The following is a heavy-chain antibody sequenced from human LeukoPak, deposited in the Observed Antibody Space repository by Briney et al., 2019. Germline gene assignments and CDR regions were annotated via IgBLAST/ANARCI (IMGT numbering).Heavy chain of an antibody. Sequence: ASVKVSCKDSRYTFSCYYVHWVLQTPGQGLEWMGWINANSGVTNYAQNFQGRVTMTRDTSISTVYMELSSLRSDDTAVYYCASYGDFSHNLDYWGQGTLVTVSS. D-gene: IGHD4-17*01. CDR2: INANSGVT. J-gene: IGHJ4*02. CDR3: ASYGDFSHNLDY. V-gene: IGHV1-2*02. CDR1: RYTFSCYY.